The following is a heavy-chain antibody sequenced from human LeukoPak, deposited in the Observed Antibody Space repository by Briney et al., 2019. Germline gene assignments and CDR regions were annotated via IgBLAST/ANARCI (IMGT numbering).Heavy chain of an antibody. CDR3: ARARGYGGNKGTAFDI. CDR1: GFTFSDYY. Sequence: GGSLRLSCAASGFTFSDYYMSWIRQAPGEGLEWVSYISSSSSYTNYADSVKGRFTISRDNAKNSLYLQMNSLRAGDTAVYYCARARGYGGNKGTAFDIWGQGTMVTVSS. J-gene: IGHJ3*02. CDR2: ISSSSSYT. D-gene: IGHD4-23*01. V-gene: IGHV3-11*06.